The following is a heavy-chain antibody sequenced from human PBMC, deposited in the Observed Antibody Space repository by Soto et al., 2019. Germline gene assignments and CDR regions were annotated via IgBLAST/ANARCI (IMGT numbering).Heavy chain of an antibody. D-gene: IGHD4-4*01. V-gene: IGHV3-33*01. CDR3: AREPYSNYIMDV. J-gene: IGHJ6*02. CDR1: GFVFSSHG. CDR2: IWFDGSSQ. Sequence: QVQLVESGGGVVQPGRSLRLSCAASGFVFSSHGMYWVRQAPGKGLEWVAAIWFDGSSQYYADSVKGRFTISRDNSKNILYLQMNSLTAADTAVYYCAREPYSNYIMDVWGQGTTVTVSS.